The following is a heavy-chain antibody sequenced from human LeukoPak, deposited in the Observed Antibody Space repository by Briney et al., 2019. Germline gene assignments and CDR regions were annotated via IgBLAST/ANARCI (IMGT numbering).Heavy chain of an antibody. CDR1: GFTFSSYS. CDR2: ISSSSSYI. V-gene: IGHV3-21*01. Sequence: GGSLRLSCAASGFTFSSYSMNWVRQAPGKGLEWVSSISSSSSYIYYADSVKGRFTISRDNSKNTLYLQMNSLRAEDTAVYYCARETSIAARLSDQTFFDYWGQGTLVTVSS. CDR3: ARETSIAARLSDQTFFDY. D-gene: IGHD6-6*01. J-gene: IGHJ4*02.